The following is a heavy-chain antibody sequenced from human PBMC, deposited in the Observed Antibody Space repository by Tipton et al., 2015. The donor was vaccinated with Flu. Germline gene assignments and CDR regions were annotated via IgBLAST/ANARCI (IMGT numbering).Heavy chain of an antibody. CDR1: RYTFTDYY. CDR3: AKDRHRNSRYPFDF. CDR2: INPISGVT. Sequence: QLVQSGAEVKKPGASVRVSCTASRYTFTDYYIHWVRQAPGQGLESMGWINPISGVTNYAQKFQGRVTMTRDTSISTAYMELSGLTSDDTAVYYCAKDRHRNSRYPFDFWGQGTLVTVSS. D-gene: IGHD2-2*02. J-gene: IGHJ4*02. V-gene: IGHV1-2*02.